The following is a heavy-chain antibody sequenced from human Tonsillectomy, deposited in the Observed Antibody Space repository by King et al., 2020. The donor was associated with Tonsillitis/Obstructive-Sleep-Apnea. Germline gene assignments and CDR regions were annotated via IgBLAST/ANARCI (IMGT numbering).Heavy chain of an antibody. CDR2: IYSGGTT. CDR3: ATLVGYGAQPGIAQD. D-gene: IGHD6-13*01. Sequence: VQLVESGGGLIQPGGSLRLSCAASGFSFSSNYMTWVRQSPGKGLEWVSVIYSGGTTYYADSVKGRFTISRDSSNNTLYLQMNSLSAEDTAVYYCATLVGYGAQPGIAQDWGQGTLVTVSS. J-gene: IGHJ4*02. CDR1: GFSFSSNY. V-gene: IGHV3-53*01.